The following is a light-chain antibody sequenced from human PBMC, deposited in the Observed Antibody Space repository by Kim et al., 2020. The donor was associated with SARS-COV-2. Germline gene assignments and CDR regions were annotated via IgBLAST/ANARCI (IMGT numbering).Light chain of an antibody. CDR1: LSVSSKH. J-gene: IGKJ1*01. V-gene: IGKV3-20*01. CDR2: TAS. Sequence: SQGERAKLACRASLSVSSKHLAWYQQRTGQAPRRLIYTASTRATGTPDRFSGSGSGTDFTLTISRLEPEDFAVYFCQQYGSAPRTFGQGTKVDIK. CDR3: QQYGSAPRT.